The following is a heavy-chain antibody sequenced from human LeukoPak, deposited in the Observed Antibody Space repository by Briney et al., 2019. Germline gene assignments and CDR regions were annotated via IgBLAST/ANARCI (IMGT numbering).Heavy chain of an antibody. CDR1: GYTFTGYY. V-gene: IGHV1-2*02. CDR2: INPNSGGT. CDR3: ARRTAAEPYYYYYYMDV. D-gene: IGHD6-13*01. J-gene: IGHJ6*03. Sequence: ASAKVSCKASGYTFTGYYMHWVRQAPGQGLEWMGWINPNSGGTNYAQKFQGRVTMTRDTSISTAYMELSRLRSDDTAVYYCARRTAAEPYYYYYYMDVWGKGTTVTVSS.